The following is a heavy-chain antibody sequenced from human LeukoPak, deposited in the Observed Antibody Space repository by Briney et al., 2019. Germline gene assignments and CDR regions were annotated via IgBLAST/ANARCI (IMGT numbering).Heavy chain of an antibody. CDR2: ISSSGSTI. V-gene: IGHV3-48*03. Sequence: PGGSLRLSCAASGFTFSSYEMNWVRQAPGKGLEWVSYISSSGSTIYYADSVKGRFTISRDNAKNSLYLQMNSLRAEDTAIYYCARGRLGASTRMDYWGQGTLVTVSS. CDR1: GFTFSSYE. J-gene: IGHJ4*02. D-gene: IGHD5/OR15-5a*01. CDR3: ARGRLGASTRMDY.